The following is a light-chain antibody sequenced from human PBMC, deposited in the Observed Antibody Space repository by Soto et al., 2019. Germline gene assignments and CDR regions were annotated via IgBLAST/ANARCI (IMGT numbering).Light chain of an antibody. Sequence: DIQMTQSPSTLSASVGDRVTITCRASQSINTWLAWYQQKPGKAPKLLIYDSSSLESGVPSRFSGGGSATEFSLTIDRLQPDDFATWYCQNYNSFSRYTFGQGTKLEIK. CDR2: DSS. V-gene: IGKV1-5*01. J-gene: IGKJ2*01. CDR1: QSINTW. CDR3: QNYNSFSRYT.